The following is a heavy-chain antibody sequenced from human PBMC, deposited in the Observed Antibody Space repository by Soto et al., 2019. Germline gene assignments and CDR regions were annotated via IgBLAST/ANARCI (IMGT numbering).Heavy chain of an antibody. CDR1: GGSISSYY. CDR3: ASTPWNSRFVGCFDP. CDR2: IHYSGST. Sequence: QVQLQESGPGLVKPSETLSLTCTVSGGSISSYYWSWIRQPPGKGLAWIGYIHYSGSTNYNPSLKSRVNISVDTSKNHFSLKLSSVTAAYTDVYYCASTPWNSRFVGCFDPWGQGTLVTVSS. D-gene: IGHD1-7*01. J-gene: IGHJ5*02. V-gene: IGHV4-59*01.